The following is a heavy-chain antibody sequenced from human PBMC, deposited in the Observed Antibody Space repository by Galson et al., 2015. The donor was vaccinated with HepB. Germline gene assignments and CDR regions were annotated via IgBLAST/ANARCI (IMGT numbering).Heavy chain of an antibody. CDR3: AKRRVGAMNWYFDL. J-gene: IGHJ2*01. CDR1: GFTFSSYA. Sequence: SLRLSCEASGFTFSSYAMSWVRQAPGKGLEWVSAISGSGVSTYYADSVKGRFTISRDNSKNTLYLQMNSLRAEDTAVYYCAKRRVGAMNWYFDLWGRGTLVTVSS. CDR2: ISGSGVST. V-gene: IGHV3-23*01. D-gene: IGHD2-15*01.